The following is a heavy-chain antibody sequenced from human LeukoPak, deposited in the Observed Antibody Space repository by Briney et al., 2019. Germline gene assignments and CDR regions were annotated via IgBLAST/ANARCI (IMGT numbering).Heavy chain of an antibody. CDR1: GFTFSSSW. Sequence: GGSLRLSCAASGFTFSSSWMHWVRQAPGKGLVWVSRITRDGSSTTYADSVKGRFTTSRDNARNTLYLQMDSLRDDDTAVYYCARDPGYESWSPFWGGMDVWGNGTTVIVSS. J-gene: IGHJ6*04. CDR3: ARDPGYESWSPFWGGMDV. D-gene: IGHD3-16*01. CDR2: ITRDGSST. V-gene: IGHV3-74*01.